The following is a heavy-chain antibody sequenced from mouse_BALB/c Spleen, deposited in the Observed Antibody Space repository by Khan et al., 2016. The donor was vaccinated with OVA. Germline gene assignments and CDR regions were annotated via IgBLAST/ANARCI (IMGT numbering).Heavy chain of an antibody. CDR1: GYSITSGYS. D-gene: IGHD1-1*01. V-gene: IGHV3-1*02. CDR2: IHYSGTT. J-gene: IGHJ1*01. CDR3: ARWGTTVVAYWYFDV. Sequence: EVQLQESGPDLVKPSQSLSLTCTVTGYSITSGYSWHWIRQFPGNKLEWMGYIHYSGTTNYNPSLKSRISITRDTSKNQFFLQLNSVTTEDTATYYCARWGTTVVAYWYFDVWGAGTTVTVSS.